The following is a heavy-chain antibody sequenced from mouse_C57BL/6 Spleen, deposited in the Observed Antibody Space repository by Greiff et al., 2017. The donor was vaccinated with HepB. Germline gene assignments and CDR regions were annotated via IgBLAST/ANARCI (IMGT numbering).Heavy chain of an antibody. CDR1: GYSITSGYY. V-gene: IGHV3-6*01. CDR2: ISYDGSN. Sequence: EVKLMESGPGLVKPSQSLSLTCSVTGYSITSGYYWNWIRQFPGNKLEWMGYISYDGSNNYNPSLKNRISITRDTSKNQFFLKLNSVTTEDTATYYCARAGLRSSYPFDYWGQGTTLTVSS. J-gene: IGHJ2*01. D-gene: IGHD1-1*01. CDR3: ARAGLRSSYPFDY.